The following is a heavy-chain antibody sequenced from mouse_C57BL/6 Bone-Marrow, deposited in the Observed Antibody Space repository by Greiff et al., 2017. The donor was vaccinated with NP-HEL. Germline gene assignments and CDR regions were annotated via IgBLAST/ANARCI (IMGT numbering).Heavy chain of an antibody. J-gene: IGHJ4*01. CDR1: GFTFSDYY. D-gene: IGHD2-4*01. Sequence: EVQLVESEGGLVQPGSSMKLSCTASGFTFSDYYMAWVRQVPEKGLEWVANINYDGSSTYYLDYLKSRFIISRDNAKNILYLQMRSLKSEDTATYYCAREGGLRRRTYAMDYWGQGTSVTVSS. CDR2: INYDGSST. CDR3: AREGGLRRRTYAMDY. V-gene: IGHV5-16*01.